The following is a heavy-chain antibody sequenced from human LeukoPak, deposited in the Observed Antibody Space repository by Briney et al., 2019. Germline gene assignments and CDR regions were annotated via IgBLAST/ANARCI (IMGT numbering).Heavy chain of an antibody. Sequence: SETLSLTCTVSGGSISSGDYYWSRIRQPPGKGLEWIGYIYYSGSTYYNPSLKSRVTISVDTSKNQFSLKLSSATAADTAVYYCASVHSHFGVVGAFDIWGQGTMVTVSS. D-gene: IGHD3-3*01. J-gene: IGHJ3*02. V-gene: IGHV4-30-4*08. CDR3: ASVHSHFGVVGAFDI. CDR1: GGSISSGDYY. CDR2: IYYSGST.